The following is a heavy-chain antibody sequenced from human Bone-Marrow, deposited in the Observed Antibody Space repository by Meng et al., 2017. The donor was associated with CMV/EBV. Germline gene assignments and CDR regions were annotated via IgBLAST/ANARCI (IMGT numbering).Heavy chain of an antibody. CDR3: ARDGGGVFWSGYYTFYHYYGMDV. D-gene: IGHD3-3*01. CDR2: IKQDGSEK. CDR1: GFTFSSYW. Sequence: GESLKISCAASGFTFSSYWMSWVRQAPGKGLEWVANIKQDGSEKYYVDSVKGRFTISRDNAKNSLYLQMNSLRAEDTAVYYCARDGGGVFWSGYYTFYHYYGMDVWGQGTTVTAP. J-gene: IGHJ6*02. V-gene: IGHV3-7*01.